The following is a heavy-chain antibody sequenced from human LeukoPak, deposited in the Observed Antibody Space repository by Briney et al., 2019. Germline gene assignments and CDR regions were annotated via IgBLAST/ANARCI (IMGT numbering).Heavy chain of an antibody. V-gene: IGHV3-7*01. D-gene: IGHD3-10*01. J-gene: IGHJ4*02. Sequence: GGSLRLSCVVSGINFSNYWMSWVRQAPGKGLEWVANIDQEGGEQNYVDSVKGRFSISRDNAKTSVYLQMNSLKVEDTAFYYCARSKAGGYWGQGTLVTVSS. CDR1: GINFSNYW. CDR3: ARSKAGGY. CDR2: IDQEGGEQ.